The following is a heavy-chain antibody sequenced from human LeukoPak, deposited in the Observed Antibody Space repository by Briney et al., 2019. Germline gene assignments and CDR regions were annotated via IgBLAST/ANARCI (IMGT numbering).Heavy chain of an antibody. CDR1: GCVFSSNS. CDR3: ATSGYSNIDY. J-gene: IGHJ4*02. V-gene: IGHV3-48*01. Sequence: GGSLRLSCAASGCVFSSNSMIWARQAPGTGLEWVSYISISSSTIYYADSVKGRFTLSRDNVKNSLYLQMNSLRAEDTAVYYCATSGYSNIDYWGQGTLVTVSS. D-gene: IGHD4-11*01. CDR2: ISISSSTI.